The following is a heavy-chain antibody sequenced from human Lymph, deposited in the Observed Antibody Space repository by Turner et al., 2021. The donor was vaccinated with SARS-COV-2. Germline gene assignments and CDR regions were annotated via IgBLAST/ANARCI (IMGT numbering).Heavy chain of an antibody. Sequence: VQLVQSGAEVQKPGGSLKISCKGSVYRFPTYWTGWVRQMPGKGLEWMGIIYPGDSDTRYSPSFQGQVTISADKSISTAYLQWSSLKASDTAMYYCARLPIARGYSGYDFYYFDYWGQGTLVTVSS. V-gene: IGHV5-51*01. CDR2: IYPGDSDT. D-gene: IGHD5-12*01. CDR3: ARLPIARGYSGYDFYYFDY. CDR1: VYRFPTYW. J-gene: IGHJ4*02.